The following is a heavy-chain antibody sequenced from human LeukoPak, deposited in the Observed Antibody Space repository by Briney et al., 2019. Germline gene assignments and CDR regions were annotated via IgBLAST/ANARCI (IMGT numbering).Heavy chain of an antibody. CDR2: IYYSGST. CDR1: GGSISSSIYY. CDR3: ARPARYLYFFDY. J-gene: IGHJ4*02. V-gene: IGHV4-39*01. Sequence: QPSETLSLTCTVSGGSISSSIYYWGWIPQPPGKGLEWIGSIYYSGSTYYNPSLKSRVTISVDTSKNQFSLKLSSVTAADTAVYYCARPARYLYFFDYWGQGTLVTVSS. D-gene: IGHD2-2*01.